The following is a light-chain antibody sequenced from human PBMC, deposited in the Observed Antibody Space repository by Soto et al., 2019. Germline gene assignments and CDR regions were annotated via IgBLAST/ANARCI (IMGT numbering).Light chain of an antibody. CDR3: SSYTGSSTLV. CDR1: SSDVGGFNY. Sequence: QSALTQPASVSGSPGQSITISCTGTSSDVGGFNYVSWYQQHPGKVPKLMIYDVSNRPSGVSNRFSGSKSGNTASLTISGLQAEDEADYYFSSYTGSSTLVFGTGTKLTVL. CDR2: DVS. J-gene: IGLJ1*01. V-gene: IGLV2-14*01.